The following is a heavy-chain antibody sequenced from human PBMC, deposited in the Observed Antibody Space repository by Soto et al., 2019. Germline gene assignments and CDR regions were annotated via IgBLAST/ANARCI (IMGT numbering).Heavy chain of an antibody. V-gene: IGHV4-61*01. CDR2: IYYSGST. Sequence: SETLSLTGTVSGGSVSSGSYYWSWIRQPPGKGLEWIGYIYYSGSTNYNPSLKSRVTISVDTSKNQFSLKLSSVTAADTAVYYCARGTLRYFDWLTVPPWFDPWGQGTLVTVSS. J-gene: IGHJ5*02. D-gene: IGHD3-9*01. CDR3: ARGTLRYFDWLTVPPWFDP. CDR1: GGSVSSGSYY.